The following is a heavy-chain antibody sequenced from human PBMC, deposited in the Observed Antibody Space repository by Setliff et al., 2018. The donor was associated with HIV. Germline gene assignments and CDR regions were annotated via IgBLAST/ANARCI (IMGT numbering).Heavy chain of an antibody. CDR2: IIPIFGTP. D-gene: IGHD3-10*01. Sequence: ASVKVSCKTSGGTFSTYTIAWVRQAPGQGLEWMGRIIPIFGTPNYAQKFQGRVTITADKSTSTVYLDLRSLTSEDTAVYYCARDQVSMVRAVRLVAWGQGSLVTVSS. CDR1: GGTFSTYT. CDR3: ARDQVSMVRAVRLVA. V-gene: IGHV1-69*08. J-gene: IGHJ1*01.